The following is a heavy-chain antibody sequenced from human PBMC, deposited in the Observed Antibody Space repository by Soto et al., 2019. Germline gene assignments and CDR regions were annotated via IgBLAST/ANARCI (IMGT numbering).Heavy chain of an antibody. Sequence: PSETLSLTCTVSGGSISSYYWSWIRQPPGKGLEWIGYIYYSGSTNYNPSLKSRVTISVDTSKNQFSLKLSSVTAADTAVYYCARDYYDSSGSYPLAAWGQGTLVTVSS. CDR1: GGSISSYY. J-gene: IGHJ5*02. D-gene: IGHD3-22*01. CDR2: IYYSGST. CDR3: ARDYYDSSGSYPLAA. V-gene: IGHV4-59*01.